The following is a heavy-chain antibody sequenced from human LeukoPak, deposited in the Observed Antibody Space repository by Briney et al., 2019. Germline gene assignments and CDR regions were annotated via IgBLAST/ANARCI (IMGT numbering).Heavy chain of an antibody. CDR1: GFTVSSNY. Sequence: QSGGSLRLSCAASGFTVSSNYMSWVRQAPGKGLEWVSVIYSGGSTYYADSVKGRFTISRDNSKNTLYLQMNSLRAEDTAVYYCARVNNGGNSWYYYYYMDVWGKGTTVTISS. V-gene: IGHV3-66*01. D-gene: IGHD4-23*01. CDR3: ARVNNGGNSWYYYYYMDV. J-gene: IGHJ6*03. CDR2: IYSGGST.